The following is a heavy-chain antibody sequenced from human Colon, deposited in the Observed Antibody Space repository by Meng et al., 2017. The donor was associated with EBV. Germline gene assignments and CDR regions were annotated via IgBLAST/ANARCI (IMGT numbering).Heavy chain of an antibody. CDR2: ISHSGTT. CDR1: GGSIDRENW. V-gene: IGHV4-4*02. Sequence: QTQLQEAGPGLVNPSGTLSLTCAVSGGSIDRENWWNWVRQTPGKGLEWIGEISHSGTTNYNPSLKSRVTISIDKSKNQFSLKLTSVTAADTAVYYCARDYYASGFVFDLWGQGTLVTVSS. J-gene: IGHJ5*02. CDR3: ARDYYASGFVFDL. D-gene: IGHD3-10*01.